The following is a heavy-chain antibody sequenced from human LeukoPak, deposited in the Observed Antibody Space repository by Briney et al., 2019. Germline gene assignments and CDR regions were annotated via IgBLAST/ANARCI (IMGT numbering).Heavy chain of an antibody. CDR3: ARGEEWIVVVPAAMRAFDI. V-gene: IGHV1-69*06. J-gene: IGHJ3*02. CDR1: GGTFSSYA. CDR2: IIPIFGTA. Sequence: ASVKVSCKASGGTFSSYAISWVRQAPGQGLEWMGGIIPIFGTANYAQKFQGRVTISADKYTSTAYMELSSLRSEDTAVYYCARGEEWIVVVPAAMRAFDIWGQGTMVTVSS. D-gene: IGHD2-2*01.